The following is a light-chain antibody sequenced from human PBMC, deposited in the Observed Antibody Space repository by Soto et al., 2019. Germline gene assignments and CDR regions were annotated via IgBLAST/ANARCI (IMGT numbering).Light chain of an antibody. CDR1: NSDIGNYNL. CDR3: SSHAVTDVLVV. Sequence: QSALTQPASVSGSPGKSITISCSGTNSDIGNYNLVSWYQQHPGKAPKLLIFEVRRLPSGVSSRFSGSKSGNTASLTISGLQAEDEAEYYCSSHAVTDVLVVFGGVTKVTVL. V-gene: IGLV2-23*02. CDR2: EVR. J-gene: IGLJ2*01.